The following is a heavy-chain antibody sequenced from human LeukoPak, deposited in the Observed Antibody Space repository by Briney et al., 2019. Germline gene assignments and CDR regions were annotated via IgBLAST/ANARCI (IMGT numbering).Heavy chain of an antibody. J-gene: IGHJ1*01. V-gene: IGHV4-34*01. CDR3: ARMGGSGWTMRYFQY. Sequence: PSETLSLTCAVYGGSFNGYYWSWIRQPPGKGLEWIGEINHSGSTNYNPSLKSRVTISVDTSKNQFSLKLSSVTAADTAVYYCARMGGSGWTMRYFQYWGQGTLVTVSS. D-gene: IGHD6-19*01. CDR1: GGSFNGYY. CDR2: INHSGST.